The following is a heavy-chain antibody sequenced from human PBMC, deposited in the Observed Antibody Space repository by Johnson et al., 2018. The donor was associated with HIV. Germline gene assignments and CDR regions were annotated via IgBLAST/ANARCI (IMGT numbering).Heavy chain of an antibody. V-gene: IGHV3-30-3*01. J-gene: IGHJ3*02. D-gene: IGHD6-13*01. Sequence: QVQLVESGGGLVTPGGSLRISCSASGLKFYNAWMTWVRQAPGKGLEWVAVISYDGSNKYYADSVKGRFTISRDNSKSTLFLQTNSLRAEDTAVYYCAREDGDSSSWAGAFDIWGQGTMVTVSS. CDR1: GLKFYNAW. CDR2: ISYDGSNK. CDR3: AREDGDSSSWAGAFDI.